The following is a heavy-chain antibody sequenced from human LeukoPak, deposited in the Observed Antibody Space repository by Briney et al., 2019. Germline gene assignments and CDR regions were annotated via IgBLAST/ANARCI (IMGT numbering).Heavy chain of an antibody. CDR1: GYTFTSYY. D-gene: IGHD3-10*01. Sequence: GASVKVSCKASGYTFTSYYMHLVRQAHGQGLEWMGIISPSGGSTSYAQKFQGRVTMTRDTSTSTVYMELSSLRSEETAVYYCARGNTMVRGVIAVNWFDPWGQGTLVTVSS. V-gene: IGHV1-46*01. CDR3: ARGNTMVRGVIAVNWFDP. J-gene: IGHJ5*02. CDR2: ISPSGGST.